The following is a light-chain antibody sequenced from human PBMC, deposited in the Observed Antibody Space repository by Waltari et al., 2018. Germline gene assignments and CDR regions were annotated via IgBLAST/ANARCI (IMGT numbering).Light chain of an antibody. J-gene: IGLJ3*02. CDR1: SRDIGGSNF. Sequence: QSALTQPPSASGSPGQSVTIPCPGTSRDIGGSNFVSWYQQRPGKAPNFLIYDVNKRPSGVSDRFSGSKSGNTASLTVSGLQPDDEATYYCSAFAGSNNFGVFGGGTKLTVL. CDR2: DVN. V-gene: IGLV2-8*01. CDR3: SAFAGSNNFGV.